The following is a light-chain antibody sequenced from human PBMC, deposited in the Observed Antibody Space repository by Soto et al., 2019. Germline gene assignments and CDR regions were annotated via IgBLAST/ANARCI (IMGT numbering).Light chain of an antibody. V-gene: IGLV2-14*03. CDR1: SSDIGHYDY. J-gene: IGLJ1*01. CDR3: CSLTTSHTYV. CDR2: HVT. Sequence: QSALTQHASVSGSPGQSITISCTGTSSDIGHYDYVSWYQQHPGKAPKLMIYHVTYRPSGVSNRYSGSKSGNSASLTISGLQADDEADYYCCSLTTSHTYVFGSGTKVTV.